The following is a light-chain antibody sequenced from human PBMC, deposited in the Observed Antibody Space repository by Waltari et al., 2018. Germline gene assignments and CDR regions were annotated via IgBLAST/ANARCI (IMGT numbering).Light chain of an antibody. CDR2: DAS. V-gene: IGKV3-11*01. J-gene: IGKJ4*01. CDR1: QSVSKF. Sequence: EIVLTQSPATLSLSPGERATLPCRASQSVSKFLARYQHNSGQSPRLLIYDASNTATGLPARFSGSGSGTDFTLTITSLEPEDFAVYYCQQRANWPLTFGGGTKVE. CDR3: QQRANWPLT.